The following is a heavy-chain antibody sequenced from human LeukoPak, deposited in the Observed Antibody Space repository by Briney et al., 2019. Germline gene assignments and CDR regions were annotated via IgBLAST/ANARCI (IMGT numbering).Heavy chain of an antibody. J-gene: IGHJ4*02. CDR2: IYHSGST. D-gene: IGHD3-10*01. Sequence: PSDTLSLTCTVSGDSITSGGYYWSWIRQLPGKGLEWIGYIYHSGSTNYNPSLKSRVTISVDTSKNQFSLKLTSVTAADTAVYYCARIISYYFDYWGQGTLVTVSS. CDR1: GDSITSGGYY. V-gene: IGHV4-61*08. CDR3: ARIISYYFDY.